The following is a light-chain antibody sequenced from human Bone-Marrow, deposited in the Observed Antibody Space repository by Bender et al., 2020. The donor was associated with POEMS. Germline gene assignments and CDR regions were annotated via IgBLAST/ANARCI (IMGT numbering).Light chain of an antibody. CDR1: NIGSKN. V-gene: IGLV3-21*01. CDR2: RDR. Sequence: SYELTQPPSVSVALGQTANITCGGGNIGSKNVHWYQQKPGQAPQLVIYRDRKRPSGIPARISASKSGDTATLTIKWIEAGDEADFYCQVWDSRGDYDVVFGGGTRLTVL. CDR3: QVWDSRGDYDVV. J-gene: IGLJ2*01.